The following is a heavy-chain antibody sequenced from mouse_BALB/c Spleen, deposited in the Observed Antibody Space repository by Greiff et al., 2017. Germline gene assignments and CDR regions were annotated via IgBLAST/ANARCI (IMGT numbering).Heavy chain of an antibody. J-gene: IGHJ4*01. Sequence: QVQLQQSGAELMKPGASVKISCKATGYTFSSYWIEWVKQRPGHGLEWIGEILPGSGSTNYNEKFKGKATFTADTSSNTAYMQLSSLTSEDSAVYYCARRTGTLGYYAMDYWGQGTSVTVSS. CDR1: GYTFSSYW. CDR2: ILPGSGST. D-gene: IGHD4-1*01. CDR3: ARRTGTLGYYAMDY. V-gene: IGHV1-9*01.